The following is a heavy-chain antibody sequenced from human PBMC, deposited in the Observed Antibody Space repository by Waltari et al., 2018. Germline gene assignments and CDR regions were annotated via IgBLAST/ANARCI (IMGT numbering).Heavy chain of an antibody. Sequence: QVQLQESGPGLVKPSETLSLTCTVSGGSISSYYWSWIRQPPGKGLEWIGYIYYSGSTNYNPSLKSRVTISVDTSKNQFSLKLSSVTAADTAVYYCTRWVEQQWLGFDYWGQGTLVTVSS. CDR1: GGSISSYY. V-gene: IGHV4-59*01. CDR3: TRWVEQQWLGFDY. CDR2: IYYSGST. J-gene: IGHJ4*02. D-gene: IGHD6-19*01.